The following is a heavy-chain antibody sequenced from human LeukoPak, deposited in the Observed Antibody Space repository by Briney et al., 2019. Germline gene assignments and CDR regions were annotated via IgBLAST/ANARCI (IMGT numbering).Heavy chain of an antibody. CDR3: ARGGDPLDAFDI. J-gene: IGHJ3*02. CDR2: LKQDGREK. Sequence: GGSLRLSCAASGFIFSSYWMSWVRQAPGKGLEWVANLKQDGREKYYVDSVKGRFTISRDNAKNSLYPQMNSLRAEDTAVYYCARGGDPLDAFDIWGQGTMVTVSS. CDR1: GFIFSSYW. V-gene: IGHV3-7*01.